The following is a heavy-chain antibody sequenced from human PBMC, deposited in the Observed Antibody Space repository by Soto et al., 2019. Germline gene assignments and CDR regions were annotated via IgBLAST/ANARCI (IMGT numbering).Heavy chain of an antibody. Sequence: GASVKVSCKAAGYTFTGYYMHWVRQAPGQGLECMGWINPNSGGTSYAQKFQGRVTMTRDTSISTAYMELSSLRSEDTAVYYCARGGCSSTSCFYYYYGMDVWGQGTTVTVSS. CDR2: INPNSGGT. J-gene: IGHJ6*02. D-gene: IGHD2-2*01. CDR3: ARGGCSSTSCFYYYYGMDV. V-gene: IGHV1-2*02. CDR1: GYTFTGYY.